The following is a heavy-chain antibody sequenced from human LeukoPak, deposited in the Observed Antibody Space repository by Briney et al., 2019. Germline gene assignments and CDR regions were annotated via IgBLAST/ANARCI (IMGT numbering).Heavy chain of an antibody. CDR3: ARDDYGDNNWFDP. V-gene: IGHV1-3*01. J-gene: IGHJ5*02. CDR1: GGTFSSYA. D-gene: IGHD4-17*01. CDR2: INAGNGNT. Sequence: ASVKVSCKASGGTFSSYAWVRQAPGQRLEWMGWINAGNGNTKYSQKFQGRVTITRDTSASTAYMELSSLRSEDTAVYYCARDDYGDNNWFDPWGQGTLVTVSS.